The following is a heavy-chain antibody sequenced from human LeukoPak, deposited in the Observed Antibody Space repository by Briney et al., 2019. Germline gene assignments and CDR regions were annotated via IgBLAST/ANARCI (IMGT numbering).Heavy chain of an antibody. CDR2: ISTSGGST. CDR1: GFVFSSHA. V-gene: IGHV3-23*01. Sequence: GGSLRLSCAASGFVFSSHAMSWVRQAPGKGLEWVSGISTSGGSTYYADSVKGRFTISRDNSKNTLHLQMNSLRAEDTAVYYCARAPSKYDFWSGYHYYYMDVWGKGTTVTVSS. D-gene: IGHD3-3*01. CDR3: ARAPSKYDFWSGYHYYYMDV. J-gene: IGHJ6*03.